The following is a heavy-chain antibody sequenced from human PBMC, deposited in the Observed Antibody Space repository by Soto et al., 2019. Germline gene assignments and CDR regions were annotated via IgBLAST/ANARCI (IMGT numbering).Heavy chain of an antibody. D-gene: IGHD1-26*01. V-gene: IGHV1-69*13. J-gene: IGHJ4*02. CDR3: ARGITLVGATTFDY. Sequence: SVKVSCKASGGTFSSYAINWVRQAPGQGREWMGGIIPIFGTANYAQKFQGRVTITADESTSTAYMELSSLRSEDTAVYYCARGITLVGATTFDYWGQGTLVTVSS. CDR1: GGTFSSYA. CDR2: IIPIFGTA.